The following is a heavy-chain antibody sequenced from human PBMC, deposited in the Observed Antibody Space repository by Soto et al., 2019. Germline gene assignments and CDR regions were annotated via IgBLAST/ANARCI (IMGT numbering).Heavy chain of an antibody. V-gene: IGHV1-69*12. Sequence: QVQLVQSGAEVRQPASSVKVSCKTSGGTFSSYAISWVRQAPGQGLEWMGGIVPIVDTSTYAQKFKRRVTITADESTSTVYMELSSLRSDDTAVYYCVRVVAIPGYPDNWGQGTLVTVSS. J-gene: IGHJ4*02. CDR1: GGTFSSYA. D-gene: IGHD5-12*01. CDR3: VRVVAIPGYPDN. CDR2: IVPIVDTS.